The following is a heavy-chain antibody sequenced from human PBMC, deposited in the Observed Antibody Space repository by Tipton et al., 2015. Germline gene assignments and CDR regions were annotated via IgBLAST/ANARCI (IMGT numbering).Heavy chain of an antibody. J-gene: IGHJ4*02. D-gene: IGHD4-23*01. Sequence: TLQGRVTLTTDTSASTAYMDLRSLRSDDTAVYYCARARGRHGGLFDSWGQGTLVTVSS. V-gene: IGHV1-18*01. CDR3: ARARGRHGGLFDS.